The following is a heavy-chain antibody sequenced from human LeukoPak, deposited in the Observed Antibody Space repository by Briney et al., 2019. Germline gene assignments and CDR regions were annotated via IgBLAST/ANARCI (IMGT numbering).Heavy chain of an antibody. CDR1: GYSISSGYY. D-gene: IGHD3-3*01. Sequence: PSETLSLTCTVSGYSISSGYYWGWIRQPPGKGLEWIGSIYHSGSTYYNPSLKSRVTISVDTSKNQLSLKLSSVTAADTAVYYCAREGFWSGYYTHVLTFDYWGQGTLVTVSS. J-gene: IGHJ4*02. V-gene: IGHV4-38-2*02. CDR3: AREGFWSGYYTHVLTFDY. CDR2: IYHSGST.